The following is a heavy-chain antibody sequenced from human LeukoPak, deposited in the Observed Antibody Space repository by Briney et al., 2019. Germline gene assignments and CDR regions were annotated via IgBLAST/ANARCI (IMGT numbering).Heavy chain of an antibody. Sequence: PSETLSLTCTVSGGSIKSHFWSWVRQPPGKRLEWIGYIFHSGSTNYNPSLKSRVTMSVDTSKNQFSLKLSSVTAADTAVYYCRGATGTTVDYWGQGTLVTVSS. CDR3: RGATGTTVDY. V-gene: IGHV4-59*11. CDR1: GGSIKSHF. CDR2: IFHSGST. J-gene: IGHJ4*02. D-gene: IGHD1-1*01.